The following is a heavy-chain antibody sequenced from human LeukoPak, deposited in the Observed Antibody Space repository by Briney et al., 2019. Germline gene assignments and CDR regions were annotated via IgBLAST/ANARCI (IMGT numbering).Heavy chain of an antibody. V-gene: IGHV3-23*01. J-gene: IGHJ4*02. CDR2: IGASGGTT. CDR3: AKDLEAVAGTIVNDY. Sequence: PGGSLRLSCAVSGFTFTKHAMNWVRQGPGKGLEWVSGIGASGGTTYYADSVQGRFTISRDNSKNTLYLQVNSLRAEDTGVYFCAKDLEAVAGTIVNDYWGQGTLITVSS. D-gene: IGHD6-19*01. CDR1: GFTFTKHA.